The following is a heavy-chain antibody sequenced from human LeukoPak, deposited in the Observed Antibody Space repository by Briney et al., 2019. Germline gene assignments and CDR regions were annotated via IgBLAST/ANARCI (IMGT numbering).Heavy chain of an antibody. CDR2: IYYSGST. J-gene: IGHJ3*02. CDR3: ARDRGTTFPDAFDI. D-gene: IGHD2/OR15-2a*01. Sequence: KPSETLSLTCTVSGASISGYYWSWIRQPPGKGLEWIGYIYYSGSTNYNPSLKSRVTISVDTSKNQFSLKLSSVTAADTAVYYCARDRGTTFPDAFDIWGQGTMVTVSS. CDR1: GASISGYY. V-gene: IGHV4-59*01.